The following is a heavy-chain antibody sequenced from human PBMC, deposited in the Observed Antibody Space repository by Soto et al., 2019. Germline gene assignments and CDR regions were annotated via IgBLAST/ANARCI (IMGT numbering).Heavy chain of an antibody. J-gene: IGHJ4*02. CDR3: AREENYYESSGYAGRYFDY. Sequence: EVQLVESGGGVVQPGGSLRLSCTASGFTFNTHWMHWVRQAPGKGLVWVSRIYFDGITTNYADSVKGRLTVSRDNAKNSLYLEMNSLRVEDSGIYYCAREENYYESSGYAGRYFDYWGQGALVTVSS. V-gene: IGHV3-74*01. D-gene: IGHD3-22*01. CDR2: IYFDGITT. CDR1: GFTFNTHW.